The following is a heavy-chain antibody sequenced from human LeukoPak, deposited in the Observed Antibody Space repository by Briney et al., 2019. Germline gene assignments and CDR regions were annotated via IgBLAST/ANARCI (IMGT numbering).Heavy chain of an antibody. D-gene: IGHD1-26*01. CDR1: GFTFSSYG. V-gene: IGHV3-30*02. CDR3: AKRTYSGSIGGGPVDY. J-gene: IGHJ4*02. Sequence: QTGGSLRLSCAASGFTFSSYGMHWVRQAPGKGLEWVAFIRYDGSNKYYADSVKGRFTISRDNSKNTLYLQMNSLRAEDTAVYYCAKRTYSGSIGGGPVDYWGQGTLVTVSS. CDR2: IRYDGSNK.